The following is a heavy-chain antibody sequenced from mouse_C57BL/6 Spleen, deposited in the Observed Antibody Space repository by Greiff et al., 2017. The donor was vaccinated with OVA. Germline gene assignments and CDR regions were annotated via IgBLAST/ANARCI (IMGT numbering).Heavy chain of an antibody. Sequence: DVQLQESGPGLVKPSQSLSLTCSVPGYSITSGYYWNWIRQFPGNKLEWMGYISYDGSNNYNPSLKNRISITRDTSKNQFFLKLNSVTTEDTATYYCARGDGSSYGGYFDVWGTGTTVTVSS. J-gene: IGHJ1*03. CDR2: ISYDGSN. CDR3: ARGDGSSYGGYFDV. CDR1: GYSITSGYY. V-gene: IGHV3-6*01. D-gene: IGHD1-1*01.